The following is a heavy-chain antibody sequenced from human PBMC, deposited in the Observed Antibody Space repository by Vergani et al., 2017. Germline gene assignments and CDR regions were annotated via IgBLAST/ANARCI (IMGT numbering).Heavy chain of an antibody. CDR2: ISYDGSNK. Sequence: VQLVESGGGLVQPGGSLRLSCAASGFTFSSYEMNWVRQAPGKGLEWVAVISYDGSNKYYADSVKGRFTISRDNSKNTLYLQMNSLRAEDTAVYYCARDRLRSPYTYYYYGMDVWGQGTTVTVSS. CDR1: GFTFSSYE. CDR3: ARDRLRSPYTYYYYGMDV. J-gene: IGHJ6*02. D-gene: IGHD2-15*01. V-gene: IGHV3-30-3*01.